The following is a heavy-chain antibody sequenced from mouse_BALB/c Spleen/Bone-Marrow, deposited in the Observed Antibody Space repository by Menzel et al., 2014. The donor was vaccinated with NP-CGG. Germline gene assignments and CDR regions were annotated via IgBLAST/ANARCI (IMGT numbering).Heavy chain of an antibody. Sequence: VHVKQPGPELVKPGASMKISCKASGYSFTGYTMNWVKQSHGKNLEWIGLINPYNGGIRYNQKFKGKATLTVDKSSSTAYMELLSLTSEDSAVYYCARSGYGRYAMDYWGQGTSVTVSS. V-gene: IGHV1-18*01. CDR2: INPYNGGI. CDR1: GYSFTGYT. J-gene: IGHJ4*01. CDR3: ARSGYGRYAMDY. D-gene: IGHD2-2*01.